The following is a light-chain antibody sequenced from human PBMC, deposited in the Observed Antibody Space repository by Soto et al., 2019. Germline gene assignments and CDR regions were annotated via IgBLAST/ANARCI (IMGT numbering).Light chain of an antibody. CDR1: SSDVGAYNS. CDR3: SSYTSSSSYV. J-gene: IGLJ1*01. Sequence: QSALTQPASVSGSPGQSIAISCTGTSSDVGAYNSVSWYQQYPGKAPKLMIHDVSNRPSWVSDRFSGSKSGNTASLTISGLQAEDEADYYCSSYTSSSSYVFGSGTRSPS. V-gene: IGLV2-14*01. CDR2: DVS.